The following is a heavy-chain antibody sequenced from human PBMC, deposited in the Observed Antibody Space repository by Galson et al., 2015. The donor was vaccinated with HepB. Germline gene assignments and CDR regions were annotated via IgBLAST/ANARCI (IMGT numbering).Heavy chain of an antibody. V-gene: IGHV1-3*01. J-gene: IGHJ4*02. CDR2: INAGNGNT. CDR1: GYTFTSYA. D-gene: IGHD1-20*01. CDR3: AGQYNWNGFDY. Sequence: SVKVSCKASGYTFTSYATHWVRQAPGQRLEWMGWINAGNGNTKYSQKFQGRVTITRDTSASTAYMELSSLRSEDTAVYYCAGQYNWNGFDYWGQGTLVTVSS.